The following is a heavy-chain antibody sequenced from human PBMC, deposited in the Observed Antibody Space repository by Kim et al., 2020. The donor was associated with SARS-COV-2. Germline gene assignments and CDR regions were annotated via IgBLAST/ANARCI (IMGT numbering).Heavy chain of an antibody. CDR2: IYYSGST. J-gene: IGHJ4*02. V-gene: IGHV4-59*13. D-gene: IGHD4-17*01. Sequence: SETLSLTCTVSGGSISSYYWSWIRQPPGKGLEWIGYIYYSGSTNYNPSLKSRVTISVDTSKNQFSLKLSSVTAADTAVYYCARASRDPYGLNYFDYWGQGTLVTVSS. CDR1: GGSISSYY. CDR3: ARASRDPYGLNYFDY.